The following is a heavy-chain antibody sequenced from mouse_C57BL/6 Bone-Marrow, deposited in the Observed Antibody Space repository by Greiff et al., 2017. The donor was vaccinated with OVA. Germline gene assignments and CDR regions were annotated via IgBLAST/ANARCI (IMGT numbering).Heavy chain of an antibody. D-gene: IGHD2-3*01. CDR2: IDPEDGET. Sequence: DVKLQESGAELVKPGASVKLSCTASGFNIKDYYMHWVKQRTEQGLEWIGRIDPEDGETKYAPKFQGKATITADTSSNTAYLQLSSLTSEDTAVYYCASPWLLRKWAYAMDYWGQGTSVTVSS. CDR1: GFNIKDYY. V-gene: IGHV14-2*01. CDR3: ASPWLLRKWAYAMDY. J-gene: IGHJ4*01.